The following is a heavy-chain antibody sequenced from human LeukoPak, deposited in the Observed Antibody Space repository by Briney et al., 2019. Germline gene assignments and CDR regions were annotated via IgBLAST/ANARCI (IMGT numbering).Heavy chain of an antibody. CDR2: IYTSGST. CDR3: AREVPRYCSGGSCLRNAFDI. V-gene: IGHV4-4*07. CDR1: GGSISSYY. D-gene: IGHD2-15*01. J-gene: IGHJ3*02. Sequence: SETLSLTCTASGGSISSYYWSWIRQPAGKGLEWIGRIYTSGSTNYNPSLKSRVTMSVDTSKNQFSLKLSSVTAADTAVYYCAREVPRYCSGGSCLRNAFDIWGQGTMVTVSS.